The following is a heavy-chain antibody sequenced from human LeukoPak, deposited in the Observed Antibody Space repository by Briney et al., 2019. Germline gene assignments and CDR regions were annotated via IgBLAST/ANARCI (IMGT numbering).Heavy chain of an antibody. D-gene: IGHD5-12*01. CDR2: IYRSGST. CDR3: ARRGLRNSLDY. Sequence: SETLSLTCAVSGYSISSGYYWGWIRQPPGKGLEWIGSIYRSGSTYYNPSLKSRVTISVDTSKNQFSLKLSSVTAADTAVYYCARRGLRNSLDYWGQGTLVTVSS. CDR1: GYSISSGYY. V-gene: IGHV4-38-2*01. J-gene: IGHJ4*02.